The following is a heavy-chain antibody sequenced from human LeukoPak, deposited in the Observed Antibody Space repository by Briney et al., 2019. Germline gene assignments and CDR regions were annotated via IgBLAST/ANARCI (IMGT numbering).Heavy chain of an antibody. CDR2: IYHSGST. J-gene: IGHJ4*02. D-gene: IGHD6-19*01. Sequence: PSQTLSLTCTVSGGSISSGGYYWSWIRQPPGKGLEWIGYIYHSGSTYYNPSLKSRVTISVDRSKNQFSLKLSSVTAADTAVYYCASSPSIAVANDYWGQGTLVTVSS. V-gene: IGHV4-30-2*01. CDR1: GGSISSGGYY. CDR3: ASSPSIAVANDY.